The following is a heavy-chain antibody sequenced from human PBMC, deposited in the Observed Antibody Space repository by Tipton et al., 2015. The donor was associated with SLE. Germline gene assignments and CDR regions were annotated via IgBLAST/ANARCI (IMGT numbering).Heavy chain of an antibody. V-gene: IGHV1-8*02. CDR2: MSPNSGYT. Sequence: QLVQSGAEVKKPGASVKLSCKTFGYTFANFGVSWVRQAPGQGLEWMGWMSPNSGYTGYAEKFQGRVIMTRDTAISTAYMELSTLRYEDTAVYYCARSYGFDSSANHHDAFDIWGQGTVITVSS. J-gene: IGHJ3*02. CDR3: ARSYGFDSSANHHDAFDI. D-gene: IGHD3-22*01. CDR1: GYTFANFG.